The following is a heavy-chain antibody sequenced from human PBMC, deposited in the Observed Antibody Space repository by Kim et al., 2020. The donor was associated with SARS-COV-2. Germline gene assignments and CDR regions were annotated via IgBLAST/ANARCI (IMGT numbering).Heavy chain of an antibody. Sequence: QKFQGRVTITADKSTSTAYMELSSLRSEDTAVYYCATLWFGELKANWFDPWGQGTLVTVSS. CDR3: ATLWFGELKANWFDP. J-gene: IGHJ5*02. V-gene: IGHV1-69*02. D-gene: IGHD3-10*01.